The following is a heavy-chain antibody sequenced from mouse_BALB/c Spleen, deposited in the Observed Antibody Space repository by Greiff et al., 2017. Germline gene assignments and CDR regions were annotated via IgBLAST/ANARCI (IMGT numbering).Heavy chain of an antibody. Sequence: QVQLKQPGAELVKPGASVKLSCKASGYTFTSYYMYWVKQRPGQGLEWIGGINPSNGGTNFNEKFKSKATLTVDKSSSTAYMQLSSLTSEDSAVYYCTRSPYYGSSYGAMDYWGQGTSVTVSS. J-gene: IGHJ4*01. CDR1: GYTFTSYY. CDR2: INPSNGGT. CDR3: TRSPYYGSSYGAMDY. V-gene: IGHV1S81*02. D-gene: IGHD1-1*01.